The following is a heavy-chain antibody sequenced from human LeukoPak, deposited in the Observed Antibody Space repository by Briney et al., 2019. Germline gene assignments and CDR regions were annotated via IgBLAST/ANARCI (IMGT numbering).Heavy chain of an antibody. V-gene: IGHV3-23*01. D-gene: IGHD6-19*01. CDR2: ISGSGGST. CDR1: GFTFSSYA. CDR3: AKVVAVAEHFDY. Sequence: GGSLRLSCAASGFTFSSYAVSWVRQAPGKGLEWVSAISGSGGSTYYADSVKGRFTTSRDNSKNTLYLQMNSLRAEDTAVYYCAKVVAVAEHFDYWGQGTLVTVSS. J-gene: IGHJ4*02.